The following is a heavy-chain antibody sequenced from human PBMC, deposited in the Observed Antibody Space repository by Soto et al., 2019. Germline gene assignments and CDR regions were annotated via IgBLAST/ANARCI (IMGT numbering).Heavy chain of an antibody. Sequence: RGSLRLSCVASTLTFSNCAMSWVRQASGKGLEWVSIISGSGDVTYYGDSARGRYTISRDNSKNTLYLQMSSLRAEDTAIYYCAKSRVDRRGPFDTWGPGTLVTVSS. CDR2: ISGSGDVT. CDR1: TLTFSNCA. V-gene: IGHV3-23*01. CDR3: AKSRVDRRGPFDT. J-gene: IGHJ4*02.